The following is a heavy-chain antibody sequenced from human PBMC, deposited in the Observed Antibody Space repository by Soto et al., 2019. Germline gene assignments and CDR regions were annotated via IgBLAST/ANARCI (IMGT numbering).Heavy chain of an antibody. V-gene: IGHV1-69*13. CDR1: GCTFSSYA. J-gene: IGHJ2*01. CDR2: IIPIFGTA. CDR3: ARDPPNHHWYFDL. Sequence: GASVKVSCKASGCTFSSYAISCVRQAPGQGLEWMGGIIPIFGTANYAQKFQGRVTITADESTSTAYMELSSLRSEDTAVYYCARDPPNHHWYFDLWGRGTLVTVSS.